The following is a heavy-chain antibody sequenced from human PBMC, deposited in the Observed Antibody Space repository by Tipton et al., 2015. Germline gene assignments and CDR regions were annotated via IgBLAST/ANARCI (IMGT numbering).Heavy chain of an antibody. J-gene: IGHJ4*02. CDR1: GFTFSSNW. D-gene: IGHD3-16*01. V-gene: IGHV3-7*03. Sequence: SLRLSCAASGFTFSSNWMSWVRQAPGKGLEWVANIKEDGSEKFYVDSVKGRFTISRDNAKNSLYLQMNSLRAEDTAVYYCARNRGISHWGQGTLVTVSS. CDR2: IKEDGSEK. CDR3: ARNRGISH.